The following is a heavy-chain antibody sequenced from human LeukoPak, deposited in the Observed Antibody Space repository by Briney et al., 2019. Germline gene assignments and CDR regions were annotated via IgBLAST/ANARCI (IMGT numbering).Heavy chain of an antibody. CDR3: AGLEDYGSGSYVDWFDP. CDR1: GGSISSYY. D-gene: IGHD3-10*01. Sequence: SETLSLTCTVSGGSISSYYWSWIRQPPGKGLEWIGYIYYSGRTNYNPSLKSRITISVDTSKNQFSLKLSSVTAADTAVYYCAGLEDYGSGSYVDWFDPWGQGTLVTVSS. CDR2: IYYSGRT. J-gene: IGHJ5*02. V-gene: IGHV4-59*08.